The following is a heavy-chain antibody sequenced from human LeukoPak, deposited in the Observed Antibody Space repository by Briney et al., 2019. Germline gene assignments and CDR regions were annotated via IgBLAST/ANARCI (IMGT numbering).Heavy chain of an antibody. CDR2: IYQVGSEK. V-gene: IGHV3-7*01. CDR1: GFTFSGYL. D-gene: IGHD2-2*01. J-gene: IGHJ4*02. CDR3: ARGYWGIVVGAADY. Sequence: GGALRLSCAASGFTFSGYLLSWVRQAPGKGGEGVANIYQVGSEKYYVDSLRGGFTISRDNAKNSLYLQINSLREEETAVCYCARGYWGIVVGAADYWGQGTLVTVSS.